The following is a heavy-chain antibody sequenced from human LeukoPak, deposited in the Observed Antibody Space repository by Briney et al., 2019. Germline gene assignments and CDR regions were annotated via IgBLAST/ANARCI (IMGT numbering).Heavy chain of an antibody. CDR2: ISYDGSNK. Sequence: PGGSLTLSYAASGFTFSSYGMHWVRQAPGKGLEWVVVISYDGSNKYYEDSVKGRFTISRDNSKNTLYLQMNSLRAEDTAVYYCAKEKGSSWYYYYYGMDVWGQGTTVTVFS. CDR1: GFTFSSYG. CDR3: AKEKGSSWYYYYYGMDV. V-gene: IGHV3-30*18. D-gene: IGHD6-13*01. J-gene: IGHJ6*02.